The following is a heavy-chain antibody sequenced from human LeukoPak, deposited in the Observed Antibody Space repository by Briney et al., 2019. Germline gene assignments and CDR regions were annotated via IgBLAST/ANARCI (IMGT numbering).Heavy chain of an antibody. V-gene: IGHV4-61*01. Sequence: SETLSLTCTVSGGSISRGSYCRSWIRQPPGKGLEWIGYIYYSESTHYNPSLKSRVTISVHTPRNQFSLKLSSVTDADTAVYYCARVRYFDWLFDYRGQGTLVTVSS. D-gene: IGHD3-9*01. J-gene: IGHJ4*02. CDR1: GGSISRGSYC. CDR2: IYYSEST. CDR3: ARVRYFDWLFDY.